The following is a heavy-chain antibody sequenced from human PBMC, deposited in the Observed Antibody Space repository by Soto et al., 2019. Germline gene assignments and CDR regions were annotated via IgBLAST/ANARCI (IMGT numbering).Heavy chain of an antibody. CDR3: ASALETGDY. Sequence: QVQLVESGGGVVQPGGSLRLSCVASGCTFSNYGMHWVRQAPGKGPEWVAVIWYDGSNKDYADSVKGRVTITRDNSRNTLYLQMNSLRAEDTAVYYCASALETGDYWGQGTLVTVS. D-gene: IGHD3-10*01. CDR1: GCTFSNYG. CDR2: IWYDGSNK. J-gene: IGHJ4*02. V-gene: IGHV3-33*01.